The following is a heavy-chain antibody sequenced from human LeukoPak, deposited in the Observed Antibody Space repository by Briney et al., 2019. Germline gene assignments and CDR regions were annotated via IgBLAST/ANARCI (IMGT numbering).Heavy chain of an antibody. J-gene: IGHJ3*02. CDR3: ASNSNYYDSSGLLDAFDI. Sequence: PSETLSLTCTVSGGSISSYYWSWIRQPPGKGLEWIGYIYYSGSTNYNPSLKSRVTISVDTSKNQFSLKLSSVTAADTAVYYCASNSNYYDSSGLLDAFDIWGQGTMVTVSS. V-gene: IGHV4-59*01. D-gene: IGHD3-22*01. CDR2: IYYSGST. CDR1: GGSISSYY.